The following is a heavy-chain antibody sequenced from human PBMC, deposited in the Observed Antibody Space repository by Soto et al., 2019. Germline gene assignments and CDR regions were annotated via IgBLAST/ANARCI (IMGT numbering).Heavy chain of an antibody. CDR1: GDSISNYY. CDR3: ARKMPTMIVVVIQNWFDP. J-gene: IGHJ5*02. D-gene: IGHD3-22*01. Sequence: SETLSLTCSVSGDSISNYYWNWIRQPPGKGLEWIGYFSNSGTTNYNPSLKSRVTISSDTSKNQFSLKLSSVTAADTAVYYCARKMPTMIVVVIQNWFDPWGQGTLVTVSS. CDR2: FSNSGTT. V-gene: IGHV4-59*12.